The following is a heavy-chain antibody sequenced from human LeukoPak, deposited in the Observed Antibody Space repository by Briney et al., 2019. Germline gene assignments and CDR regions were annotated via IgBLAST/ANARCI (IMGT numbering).Heavy chain of an antibody. CDR3: AKVASNSGKGGAFDI. CDR2: ISGSGSST. D-gene: IGHD6-19*01. Sequence: GGSLRLSCAASGFTFSSYAMSWVRQVPGKGLEWVSGISGSGSSTYYADSVKGRFTISRDNSKNTLYLQMNSLRAENTAIYYCAKVASNSGKGGAFDIWGQGTMVIVSS. V-gene: IGHV3-23*01. J-gene: IGHJ3*02. CDR1: GFTFSSYA.